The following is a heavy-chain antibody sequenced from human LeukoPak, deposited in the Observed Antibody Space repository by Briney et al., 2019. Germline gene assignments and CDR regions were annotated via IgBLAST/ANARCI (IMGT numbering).Heavy chain of an antibody. J-gene: IGHJ4*02. V-gene: IGHV3-15*01. CDR1: GFTFSNVW. CDR2: IKTKGSAGTT. D-gene: IGHD3-3*01. CDR3: ASTISWSGYKGFCFDY. Sequence: PGGSLRLSCAASGFTFSNVWMSWVRQAPGKGPEWVGRIKTKGSAGTTDYAAAVKGRFTISRDDSKNTLYLQMNSLRADDTAVYYCASTISWSGYKGFCFDYWGQGTLVTVSS.